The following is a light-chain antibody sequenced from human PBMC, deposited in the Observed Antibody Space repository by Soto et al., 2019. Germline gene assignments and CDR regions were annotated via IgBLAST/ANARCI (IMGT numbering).Light chain of an antibody. CDR2: GNS. V-gene: IGLV1-40*01. Sequence: QLVLTQPPSVSGAPGQRVTISCTGSSSNIGAGYDVHWYQQLPGTAPKLLIYGNSNRPSGVPDRFSGSKSGTSASLAITGLQAEDEAHYYCQSYDSSLSAVVFGGGTQLTVL. CDR3: QSYDSSLSAVV. J-gene: IGLJ2*01. CDR1: SSNIGAGYD.